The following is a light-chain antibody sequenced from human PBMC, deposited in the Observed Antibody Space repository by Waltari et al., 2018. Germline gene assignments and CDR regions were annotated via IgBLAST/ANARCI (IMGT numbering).Light chain of an antibody. V-gene: IGLV3-25*03. CDR3: QSSDSSGTYV. J-gene: IGLJ1*01. CDR2: KDS. CDR1: ALPKQS. Sequence: SYELTQSSSVSVSPGQTARITCSGDALPKQSAYWYQQKPGKAPVLLIYKDSERPSGIPERFSGSSSGTTVTLTISGVQAEDEADYYCQSSDSSGTYVFGTGTKVTVL.